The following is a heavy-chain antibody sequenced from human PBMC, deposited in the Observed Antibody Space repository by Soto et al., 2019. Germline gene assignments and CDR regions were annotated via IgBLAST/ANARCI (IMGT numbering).Heavy chain of an antibody. CDR2: MNPNSGNT. Sequence: GASVKVSCEDCGYRLTSYDINWVRQATGQGLEWMGWMNPNSGNTGYAQKFQGRVTMTRNTSISTAYMELSSLRSEDTAVYYCARGFFAYYDILTGYPLLDYWGQGTLVTVSS. V-gene: IGHV1-8*01. D-gene: IGHD3-9*01. CDR1: GYRLTSYD. CDR3: ARGFFAYYDILTGYPLLDY. J-gene: IGHJ4*02.